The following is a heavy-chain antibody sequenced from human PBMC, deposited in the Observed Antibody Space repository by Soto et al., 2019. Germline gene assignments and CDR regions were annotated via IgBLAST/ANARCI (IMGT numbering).Heavy chain of an antibody. D-gene: IGHD4-17*01. Sequence: QITLKESGPPLVKPTQTVTLTCTFSGFSLSTAVGVGWIRQPPGKALEWLVVIYRDDDKRYSPSLKSRLTITKDTSKNHVVLTKTNMDPVDTATYYCALLNVYGPYFDYWGRGTLVTVSS. CDR1: GFSLSTAVG. CDR3: ALLNVYGPYFDY. CDR2: IYRDDDK. V-gene: IGHV2-5*02. J-gene: IGHJ4*02.